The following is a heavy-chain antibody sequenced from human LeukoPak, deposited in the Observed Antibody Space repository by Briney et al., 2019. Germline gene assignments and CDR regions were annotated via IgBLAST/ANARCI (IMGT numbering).Heavy chain of an antibody. CDR2: IYYSGST. J-gene: IGHJ4*02. V-gene: IGHV4-59*08. Sequence: SETLSLTCTVSGGSISSYYWSWIRQPPGKGLEWIGYIYYSGSTNYNPSLKSRVTISVDTSKNQFSLKLSSVTAADTAVYYCARQETYGSGLIYYFDYWGQGTLVTVSS. CDR3: ARQETYGSGLIYYFDY. D-gene: IGHD3-10*01. CDR1: GGSISSYY.